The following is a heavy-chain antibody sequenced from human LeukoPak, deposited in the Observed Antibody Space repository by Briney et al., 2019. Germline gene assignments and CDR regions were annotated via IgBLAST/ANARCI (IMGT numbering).Heavy chain of an antibody. CDR2: INPNSGGT. J-gene: IGHJ4*02. D-gene: IGHD4-11*01. CDR1: GYTFTDYY. CDR3: ATYDYTFFDY. Sequence: GASVKVSCRASGYTFTDYYMHWVRQAPGQGLEWMGWINPNSGGTKYAQKFQGRVTLTRDTSISTAYVELARLRSDDTAVYYCATYDYTFFDYWGQGTLVTVSS. V-gene: IGHV1-2*02.